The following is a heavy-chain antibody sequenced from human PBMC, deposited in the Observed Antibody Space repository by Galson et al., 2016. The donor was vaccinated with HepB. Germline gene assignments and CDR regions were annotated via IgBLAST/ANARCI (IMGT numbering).Heavy chain of an antibody. D-gene: IGHD2/OR15-2a*01. CDR1: GDSVSSNSAA. CDR2: TNYRSKWYN. Sequence: CAISGDSVSSNSAAWTWIRQSPLRGLEWLGRTNYRSKWYNDYAVSVKSRISIHPDTSKDQFSLQLNSVTPEDTAVYYCARVRCSTFRCQNWFDPWGQGTLVTVSS. V-gene: IGHV6-1*01. J-gene: IGHJ5*02. CDR3: ARVRCSTFRCQNWFDP.